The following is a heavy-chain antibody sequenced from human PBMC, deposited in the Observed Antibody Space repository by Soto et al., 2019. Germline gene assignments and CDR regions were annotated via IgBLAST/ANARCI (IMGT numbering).Heavy chain of an antibody. CDR3: ARGSGDFWSGYLDYYYGMDV. D-gene: IGHD3-3*01. CDR2: MNPNSGNT. J-gene: IGHJ6*02. Sequence: ASVKVSCKASGYTFTSYDINWVRQATGQGLEWMGWMNPNSGNTGYAQKFQGRVTMTRNTSISTAYVELSSLRSEDTAVYYCARGSGDFWSGYLDYYYGMDVWGQGTTVTVSS. CDR1: GYTFTSYD. V-gene: IGHV1-8*01.